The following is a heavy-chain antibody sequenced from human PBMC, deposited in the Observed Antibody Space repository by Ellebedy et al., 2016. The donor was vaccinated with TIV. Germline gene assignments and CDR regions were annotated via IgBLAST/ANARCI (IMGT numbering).Heavy chain of an antibody. Sequence: GESLKISCAASGFTFSDYYMSWIRQAPGKGLEWVSYISSSSSYTNYADSVKGRFTISRDNAKNSLYLQMNSLRAEDTAVYYCAREGIGSGWYYYGMDVWGQGTTVTVSS. V-gene: IGHV3-11*06. CDR3: AREGIGSGWYYYGMDV. D-gene: IGHD6-19*01. J-gene: IGHJ6*02. CDR1: GFTFSDYY. CDR2: ISSSSSYT.